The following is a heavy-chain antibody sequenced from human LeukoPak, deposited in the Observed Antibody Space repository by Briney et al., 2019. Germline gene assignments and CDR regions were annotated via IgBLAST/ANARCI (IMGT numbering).Heavy chain of an antibody. CDR3: AKSPVKYCSGSSCYNDN. D-gene: IGHD2-2*02. CDR2: ISGSGGST. CDR1: GFTFSSYA. V-gene: IGHV3-23*01. J-gene: IGHJ4*02. Sequence: GGSLRLSCAASGFTFSSYAMSWVRQAPGKGLDWVSGISGSGGSTYHADSVEGRFTISRDNSKNTLYQQMNTLRAEDTAVYYCAKSPVKYCSGSSCYNDNWGQGTLVTVSS.